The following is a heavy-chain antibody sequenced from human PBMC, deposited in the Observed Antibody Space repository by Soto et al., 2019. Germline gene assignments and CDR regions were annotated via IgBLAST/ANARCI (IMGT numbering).Heavy chain of an antibody. J-gene: IGHJ5*02. CDR1: GFSLSTSGVG. D-gene: IGHD3-10*01. Sequence: SGPTLVNPTQTLTLTCTFSGFSLSTSGVGVGWIRQPPGKALEWLALIYWNDDKRYSPSLKSRLTITKDTSKNQVVLTMTNMDPLDTATYYCAHRTNYNGSGNYLKSNWFDPWGQGTLVTVSS. CDR3: AHRTNYNGSGNYLKSNWFDP. CDR2: IYWNDDK. V-gene: IGHV2-5*01.